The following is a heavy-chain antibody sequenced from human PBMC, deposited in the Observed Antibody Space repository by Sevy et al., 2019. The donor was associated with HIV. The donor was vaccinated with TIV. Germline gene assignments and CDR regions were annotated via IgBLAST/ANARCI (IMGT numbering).Heavy chain of an antibody. CDR3: AREPRRGYGSSSHRSSYYYYGMDV. CDR2: IKQDGSEK. J-gene: IGHJ6*02. Sequence: GGSLRLSCAASGFTFSSYWMSWVRQAPGKGLEWVANIKQDGSEKYYVDSVKGEFTTTRDNPKNSLYLQMNSVRAEDTAVYYCAREPRRGYGSSSHRSSYYYYGMDVWGQGTTVTVSS. D-gene: IGHD6-6*01. CDR1: GFTFSSYW. V-gene: IGHV3-7*01.